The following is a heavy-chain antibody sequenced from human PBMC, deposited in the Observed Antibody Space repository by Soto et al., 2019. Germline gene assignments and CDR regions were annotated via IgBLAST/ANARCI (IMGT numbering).Heavy chain of an antibody. J-gene: IGHJ5*02. CDR1: GGTFNSYD. Sequence: QVQLVQSGAEVKKPGSSMKVSCKASGGTFNSYDINWVRQAPGQGLEWMGGIIPIVETPKYAQKFQGRVTITADESTNTFYMELSSLRSEDTAMYYCARLSRPNYYDTSGFFKDNGFDPWGQGTLVTVSS. D-gene: IGHD3-22*01. CDR3: ARLSRPNYYDTSGFFKDNGFDP. V-gene: IGHV1-69*01. CDR2: IIPIVETP.